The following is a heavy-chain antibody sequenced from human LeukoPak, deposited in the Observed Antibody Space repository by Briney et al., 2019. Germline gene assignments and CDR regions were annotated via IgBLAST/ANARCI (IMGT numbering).Heavy chain of an antibody. J-gene: IGHJ6*03. V-gene: IGHV3-21*01. CDR2: ISSSSSYI. CDR1: GFTFSSYS. D-gene: IGHD2-2*01. CDR3: ARDRDCSSTSCYGVYYYYYMDV. Sequence: GGSLRLSCAASGFTFSSYSMNWVRQAPGKGLEWVSSISSSSSYIYYADSVKGRFTISRDNAKNSLYLQMNSLRAEDTAVYYCARDRDCSSTSCYGVYYYYYMDVWGKGTTVTVSS.